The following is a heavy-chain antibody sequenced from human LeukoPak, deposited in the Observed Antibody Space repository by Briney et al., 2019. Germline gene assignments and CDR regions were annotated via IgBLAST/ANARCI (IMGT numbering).Heavy chain of an antibody. CDR2: IYTSGST. CDR1: GGSISSGSYY. CDR3: ARGPFGYSNPG. Sequence: SETLSPTCTVSGGSISSGSYYWSWIRQPAGKGLEWIGRIYTSGSTDYNPSLKSRVTISVDTSKNQFSLKLSSVTAADTAVYYCARGPFGYSNPGWGQGTLVTVSS. V-gene: IGHV4-61*02. J-gene: IGHJ4*02. D-gene: IGHD4-11*01.